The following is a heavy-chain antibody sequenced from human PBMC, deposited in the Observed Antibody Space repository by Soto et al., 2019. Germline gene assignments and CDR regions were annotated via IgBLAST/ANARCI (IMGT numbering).Heavy chain of an antibody. CDR2: ISGNGGST. CDR3: VKDGMYCSSTSCPRISPYYIDY. J-gene: IGHJ4*02. Sequence: GGSLRLSCSASGFTFSSYAMHWVRQAPGKGLEYVSAISGNGGSTYYADSVKGRFTISRDNSKNTLYLQMSSLRAEDTAVYYCVKDGMYCSSTSCPRISPYYIDYCGQGTLVTVSS. CDR1: GFTFSSYA. V-gene: IGHV3-64D*08. D-gene: IGHD2-2*01.